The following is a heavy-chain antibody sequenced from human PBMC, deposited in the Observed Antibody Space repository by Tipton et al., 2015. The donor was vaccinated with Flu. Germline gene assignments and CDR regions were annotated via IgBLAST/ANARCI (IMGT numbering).Heavy chain of an antibody. V-gene: IGHV4-59*01. CDR2: IYYSGST. D-gene: IGHD4-23*01. CDR3: ATEYRGGGNRYYFDY. Sequence: TLSLTCTVSGGSISGYYWTWIRQPPGKGLEWIGYIYYSGSTNYNPSLKSRVTISVDTSKNQCSLKLSSVTAADTAVYYCATEYRGGGNRYYFDYWGQGTLVTVSS. J-gene: IGHJ4*02. CDR1: GGSISGYY.